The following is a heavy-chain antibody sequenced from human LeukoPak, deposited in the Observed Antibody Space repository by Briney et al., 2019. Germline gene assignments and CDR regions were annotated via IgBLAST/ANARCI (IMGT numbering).Heavy chain of an antibody. CDR1: GFTVSSNY. D-gene: IGHD6-19*01. V-gene: IGHV3-53*05. CDR2: IYSGGST. Sequence: GGSLRLSCAASGFTVSSNYMSWVRQAPGKGLEWVSVIYSGGSTYYADSVKGRFTISRDNSKNTLYLQMNSLRAEDTAVYYCARDKYSSGWYGIDYWGQGTLVTVSS. CDR3: ARDKYSSGWYGIDY. J-gene: IGHJ4*02.